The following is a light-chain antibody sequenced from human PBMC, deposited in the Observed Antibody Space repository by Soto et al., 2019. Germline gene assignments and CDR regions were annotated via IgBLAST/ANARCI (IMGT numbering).Light chain of an antibody. J-gene: IGKJ1*01. CDR2: DAS. Sequence: EVVLTQSPATLSSSPGESVTLSCRASQNIDTYLAWYQQRPGQAPRLLIYDASYRAVGIPSRFSGSGSGTDFTLTISSLEPADFAVYFCQQYHIWPSWTFGQGTKVELK. CDR3: QQYHIWPSWT. V-gene: IGKV3-11*01. CDR1: QNIDTY.